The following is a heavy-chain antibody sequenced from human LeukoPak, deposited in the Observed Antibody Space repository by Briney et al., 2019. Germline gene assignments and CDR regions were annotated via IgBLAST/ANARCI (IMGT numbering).Heavy chain of an antibody. Sequence: KSGESLKISCKDSGYLFTCYWIAWVRQRPGKGLEWMGIIYPGDSETRYSPSFQGRVTISADKSINTAYLLWSSLQASDTATYYCARQDASGTYDAFDVWGQGTVVTV. J-gene: IGHJ3*01. D-gene: IGHD3-10*01. CDR3: ARQDASGTYDAFDV. CDR1: GYLFTCYW. V-gene: IGHV5-51*01. CDR2: IYPGDSET.